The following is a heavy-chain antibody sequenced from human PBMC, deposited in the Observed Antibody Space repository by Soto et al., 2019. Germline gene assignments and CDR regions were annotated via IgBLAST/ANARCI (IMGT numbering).Heavy chain of an antibody. Sequence: PSETLSLTCTVSGGSISSYYWSWIRQPPGKGLEWIGYIYYSGSTNYNPSLKSRVTISVDTSKNQFSLKLSSVTAADTAVYYCARDSGHTSLESGGRLTFPFDPWGQGSLVTVAS. D-gene: IGHD2-15*01. CDR1: GGSISSYY. V-gene: IGHV4-59*01. CDR3: ARDSGHTSLESGGRLTFPFDP. CDR2: IYYSGST. J-gene: IGHJ5*02.